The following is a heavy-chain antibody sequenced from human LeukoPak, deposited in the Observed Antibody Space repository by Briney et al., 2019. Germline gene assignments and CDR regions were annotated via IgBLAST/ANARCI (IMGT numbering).Heavy chain of an antibody. Sequence: GGSQRLSCAASGFTYSSYGMHWVRQAPGKGLEWVAFIRYDGSNKYYADSVKGRFTISRDNSKNTLYLQMNSLRAEDTAVYYCAKPPVDTAMALDYWGRGTLVTVSS. CDR3: AKPPVDTAMALDY. J-gene: IGHJ4*02. V-gene: IGHV3-30*02. CDR1: GFTYSSYG. CDR2: IRYDGSNK. D-gene: IGHD5-18*01.